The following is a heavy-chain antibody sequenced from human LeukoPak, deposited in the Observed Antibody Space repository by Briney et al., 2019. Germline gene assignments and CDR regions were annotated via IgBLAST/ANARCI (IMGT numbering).Heavy chain of an antibody. Sequence: GGSLSFSCAAPGFTFANYAMTWLPQAPGKGLVGVSTINPSGESINFADSVRGRFTISRDNSKNTLYLQMNSLRDEDTAVYKCAKDRDGSTWYLLNYIDGWGKGTTVTVSS. CDR2: INPSGESI. CDR1: GFTFANYA. CDR3: AKDRDGSTWYLLNYIDG. J-gene: IGHJ6*03. V-gene: IGHV3-23*01. D-gene: IGHD6-13*01.